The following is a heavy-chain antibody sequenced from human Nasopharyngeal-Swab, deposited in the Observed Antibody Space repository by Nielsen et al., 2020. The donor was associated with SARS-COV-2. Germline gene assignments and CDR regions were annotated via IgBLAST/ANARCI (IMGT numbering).Heavy chain of an antibody. CDR2: IKSKTDGGTT. D-gene: IGHD2-2*01. J-gene: IGHJ6*03. Sequence: GESLKISCAASGFTFSNAWMSWVRQAPGKGLEWVGRIKSKTDGGTTDYAAPVKGRFTISRDDSKNTLYLQMNSLKTEDTAVYYCTTGVVPAAIVYYYYYMDVWGKGTTVTVSS. V-gene: IGHV3-15*01. CDR3: TTGVVPAAIVYYYYYMDV. CDR1: GFTFSNAW.